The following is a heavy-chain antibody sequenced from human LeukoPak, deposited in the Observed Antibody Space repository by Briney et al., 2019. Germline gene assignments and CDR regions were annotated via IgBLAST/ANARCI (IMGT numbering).Heavy chain of an antibody. CDR3: ARRGDWNDFDY. V-gene: IGHV1-18*01. J-gene: IGHJ4*02. CDR2: INTYNGNT. CDR1: GYTFTSYG. D-gene: IGHD1-1*01. Sequence: ASVKVSCKASGYTFTSYGFTWVRQAPGQGLEWMGWINTYNGNTQYAPNLKGRVTTTTDSSTNTAYMELRSLTSDDTAVYYCARRGDWNDFDYWGQGTLVTVSS.